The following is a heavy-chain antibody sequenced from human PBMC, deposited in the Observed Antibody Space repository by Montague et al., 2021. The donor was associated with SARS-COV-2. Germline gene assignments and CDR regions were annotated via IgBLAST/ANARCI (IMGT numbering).Heavy chain of an antibody. V-gene: IGHV2-70*01. Sequence: PALVKPTQTLTLTRTFSEFSLSTSGMCVSWIRQPPGKALEWLALIDWDDDKYYSTSLKTRLTISKDTSKNQVVLTMTNMDPVDTATYYCARIWGATRGDAFDIWGQGTMVTVSS. CDR2: IDWDDDK. D-gene: IGHD1-26*01. J-gene: IGHJ3*02. CDR1: EFSLSTSGMC. CDR3: ARIWGATRGDAFDI.